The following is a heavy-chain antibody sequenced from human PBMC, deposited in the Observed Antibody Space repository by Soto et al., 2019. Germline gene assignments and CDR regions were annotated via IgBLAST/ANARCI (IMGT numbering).Heavy chain of an antibody. CDR1: GFTFSSYS. D-gene: IGHD3-22*01. Sequence: GGSLRLSCAASGFTFSSYSMNWVRQAPGKGLEWVSYISSSSSTIYYADSVKGRFTISRDNAKNLLYLQMNSLTAADTAVYYCARDGVDYYDSSGYYVYFDSWGQGTLVTVSS. CDR3: ARDGVDYYDSSGYYVYFDS. V-gene: IGHV3-48*01. CDR2: ISSSSSTI. J-gene: IGHJ4*02.